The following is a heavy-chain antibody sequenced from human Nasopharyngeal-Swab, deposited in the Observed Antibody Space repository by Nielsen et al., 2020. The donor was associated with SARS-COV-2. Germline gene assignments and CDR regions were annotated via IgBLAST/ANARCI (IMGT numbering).Heavy chain of an antibody. CDR1: GYSISSGYY. V-gene: IGHV4-38-2*02. CDR2: IYNTGST. D-gene: IGHD1-1*01. J-gene: IGHJ4*02. CDR3: ACHRTASFYY. Sequence: SETLSLTCTVSGYSISSGYYWAWIRQPPGKVLEWIGSIYNTGSTYYNPSLKSRVTISVDTPKNQFSLKLNSVTAADTAVYYCACHRTASFYYWGQGTLVTVSS.